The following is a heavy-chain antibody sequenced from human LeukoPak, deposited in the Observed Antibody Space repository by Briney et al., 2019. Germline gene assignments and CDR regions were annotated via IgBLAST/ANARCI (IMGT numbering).Heavy chain of an antibody. D-gene: IGHD6-13*01. CDR3: ARGRRSSWYPGSRFDY. Sequence: SETLSLTCTVSGGSVSSGGYYWSWIRQPPGKGLEWIGNIYYSGSTNYNPSLKSRVTISVDTSKNQFSLKLSSVTAADTAVYYCARGRRSSWYPGSRFDYWGQGTLVTVSS. V-gene: IGHV4-61*08. CDR1: GGSVSSGGYY. J-gene: IGHJ4*02. CDR2: IYYSGST.